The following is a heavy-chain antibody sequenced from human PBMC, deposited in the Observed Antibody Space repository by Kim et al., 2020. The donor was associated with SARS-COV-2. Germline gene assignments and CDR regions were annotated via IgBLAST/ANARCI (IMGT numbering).Heavy chain of an antibody. V-gene: IGHV3-7*01. D-gene: IGHD3-16*01. J-gene: IGHJ4*02. CDR2: INQDGSEK. Sequence: GGSLRLSCAASGFTFSSSWLNWVRQTPGKGLEWVANINQDGSEKYYVDSVKGRFAIARDNVRDSVYLQMDSLRAEDTAVYYCARGTQGGHWGQGTLVTVSS. CDR3: ARGTQGGH. CDR1: GFTFSSSW.